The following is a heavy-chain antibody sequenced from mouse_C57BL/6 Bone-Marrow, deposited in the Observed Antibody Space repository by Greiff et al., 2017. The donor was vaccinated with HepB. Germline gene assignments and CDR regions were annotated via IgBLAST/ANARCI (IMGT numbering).Heavy chain of an antibody. J-gene: IGHJ2*01. CDR3: ARQGALTGNFDY. Sequence: EVQGVESGGGLVQPVGSLKLSCAASGFTFSDYYMYWVRQTPEKRLEWVAYISNGGGSTYYPDTVKGRFTISRDNAKNTLYLQMSRLKSEDTAMYYCARQGALTGNFDYWGQGTTLTVSS. CDR2: ISNGGGST. D-gene: IGHD4-1*01. CDR1: GFTFSDYY. V-gene: IGHV5-12*01.